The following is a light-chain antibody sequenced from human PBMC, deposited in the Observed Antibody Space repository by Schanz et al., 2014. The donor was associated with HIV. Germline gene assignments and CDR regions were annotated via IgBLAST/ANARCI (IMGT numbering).Light chain of an antibody. Sequence: NFMLTQPHSVSESPGKTVVISCTRSSGSIASDYVQWYQQRPGSAPTTVIYEDNQRPSGVPDRFSGSIDSSSNSASLTISGLKTDDEGDYYCQSSDASNTIVFGGGTKLTVL. CDR2: EDN. V-gene: IGLV6-57*04. J-gene: IGLJ3*02. CDR3: QSSDASNTIV. CDR1: SGSIASDY.